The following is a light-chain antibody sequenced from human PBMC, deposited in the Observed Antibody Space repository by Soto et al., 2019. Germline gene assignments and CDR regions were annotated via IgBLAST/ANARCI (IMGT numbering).Light chain of an antibody. V-gene: IGKV3-11*01. J-gene: IGKJ4*01. CDR3: HRRRKWHLS. Sequence: EIVLTQSPATLSLSPGERATLSCRASQSVRSYLAWYQQKPGQAPRLLIYDASNRATDIPARFSGSGSGTYFTPTNSSVDPEEGALYFCHRRRKWHLSFRGGTLLQIK. CDR2: DAS. CDR1: QSVRSY.